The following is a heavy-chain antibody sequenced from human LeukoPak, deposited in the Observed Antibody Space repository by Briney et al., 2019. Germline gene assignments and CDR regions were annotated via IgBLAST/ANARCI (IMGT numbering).Heavy chain of an antibody. D-gene: IGHD3-3*01. J-gene: IGHJ6*02. Sequence: ASVKVFCKASGYTFTSYGISWVRQAPGQGLEWMGWISAYNGNTNYAQKLQGRVTMTTDTSTSTAYMELRSLRSDDTAVYYCARDLEVRFLEWLFIYYGMDVWGQGTTVTVSS. CDR3: ARDLEVRFLEWLFIYYGMDV. CDR1: GYTFTSYG. CDR2: ISAYNGNT. V-gene: IGHV1-18*01.